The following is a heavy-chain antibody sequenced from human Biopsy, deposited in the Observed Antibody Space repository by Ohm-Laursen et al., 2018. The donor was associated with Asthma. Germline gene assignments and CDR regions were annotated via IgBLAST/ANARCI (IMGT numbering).Heavy chain of an antibody. V-gene: IGHV4-30-4*01. J-gene: IGHJ6*01. CDR2: AHFSGST. D-gene: IGHD4-17*01. CDR1: GGYIDSHDWS. CDR3: ARVRRYGDIFFGMDV. Sequence: SQTLSLTCTVSGGYIDSHDWSWCWIRQSPGKGLQWLGYAHFSGSTHYNPSLDRRIRMSVDTSKSQVSLSLTSVSAADTAVYFCARVRRYGDIFFGMDVWSQGTTVTVSS.